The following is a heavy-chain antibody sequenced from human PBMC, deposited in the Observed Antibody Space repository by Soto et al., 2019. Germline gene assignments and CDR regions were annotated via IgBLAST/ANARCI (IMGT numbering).Heavy chain of an antibody. J-gene: IGHJ4*02. CDR1: GFTFSSFW. CDR2: MKQDGSEK. D-gene: IGHD3-10*01. CDR3: ARRAMVRGIPFYYIDY. Sequence: EVHLVESGGGLVQPGGSLRLSCAASGFTFSSFWMSWVRQAPGKGLEWVANMKQDGSEKYYVDSVEGRFTISRDNAKNSLYLHMDSLRAEDTAVYYCARRAMVRGIPFYYIDYWGQGTLVTVSS. V-gene: IGHV3-7*01.